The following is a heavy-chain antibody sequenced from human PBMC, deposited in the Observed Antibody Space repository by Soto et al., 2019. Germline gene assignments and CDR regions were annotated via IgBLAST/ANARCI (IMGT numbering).Heavy chain of an antibody. CDR3: AREASAVVSLDY. CDR1: GYIFTAYS. J-gene: IGHJ4*02. V-gene: IGHV1-2*02. CDR2: INPNSGDT. Sequence: ASVKVSCKASGYIFTAYSMHWVRQAPGQGLEWLGWINPNSGDTIYAQKFQDRVTMTCDTSVSTAYLELSSLSSDDTSLYYCAREASAVVSLDYWGQGTLVTVSS. D-gene: IGHD2-15*01.